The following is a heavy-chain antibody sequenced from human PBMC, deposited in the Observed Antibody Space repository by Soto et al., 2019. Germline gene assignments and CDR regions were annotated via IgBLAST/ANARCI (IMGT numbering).Heavy chain of an antibody. CDR1: GFTFSSYA. D-gene: IGHD4-17*01. V-gene: IGHV3-30-3*01. CDR2: ISYDGSNK. Sequence: GGSLRLSCAASGFTFSSYAMHWVRQAPGKGLEWVAVISYDGSNKYYADSVKGRFTISRDNSKNTLYLQMNSLRAEDTAVYYCARDYGGSNYFYGMDVWGQGTTVTVSS. J-gene: IGHJ6*02. CDR3: ARDYGGSNYFYGMDV.